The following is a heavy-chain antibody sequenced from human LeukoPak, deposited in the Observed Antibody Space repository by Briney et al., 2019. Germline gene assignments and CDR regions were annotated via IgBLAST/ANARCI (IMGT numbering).Heavy chain of an antibody. Sequence: GGSLRLSCAASRSSFSNYWMHWVRQAPGKGLVWVTRMNSDGSATYHADSVQGRFTISRDNAKNTLYLQMNSLRAEDTAMYFCAKGPNYFDSWGQGTLVTVSS. CDR3: AKGPNYFDS. CDR2: MNSDGSAT. V-gene: IGHV3-74*01. J-gene: IGHJ4*02. CDR1: RSSFSNYW.